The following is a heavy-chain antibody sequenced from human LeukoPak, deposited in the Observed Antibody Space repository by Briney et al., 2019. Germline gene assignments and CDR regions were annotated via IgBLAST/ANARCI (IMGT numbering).Heavy chain of an antibody. Sequence: PGGSLRLSCAASGFTFSSYAMSWVRQAPGKGLEWVSAISASGGSTYYADSVKGRFTISRDNAKNSLYLQMNSLRAEDTALYYCAKDPYCSSTSCYPRPSRDYYYGMDVWGQGTTVTVSS. D-gene: IGHD2-2*01. V-gene: IGHV3-23*01. CDR1: GFTFSSYA. CDR2: ISASGGST. CDR3: AKDPYCSSTSCYPRPSRDYYYGMDV. J-gene: IGHJ6*02.